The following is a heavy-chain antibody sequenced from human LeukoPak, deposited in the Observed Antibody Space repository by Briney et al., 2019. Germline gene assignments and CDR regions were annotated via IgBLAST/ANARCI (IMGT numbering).Heavy chain of an antibody. J-gene: IGHJ5*02. D-gene: IGHD6-13*01. Sequence: ASVKVSCKASGYTFTGYYMHWVRQAPGQGLEWMGWINPNSGGTNYAQKFQGRVTMTRDMSISTAYMELSRLRSDDTAVYYCARGAAAGSNWFDPWGQGTLVTVSS. CDR3: ARGAAAGSNWFDP. CDR1: GYTFTGYY. CDR2: INPNSGGT. V-gene: IGHV1-2*02.